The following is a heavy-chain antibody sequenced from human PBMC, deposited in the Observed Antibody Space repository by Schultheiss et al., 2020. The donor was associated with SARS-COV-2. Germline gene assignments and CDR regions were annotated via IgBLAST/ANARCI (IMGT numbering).Heavy chain of an antibody. D-gene: IGHD1-1*01. Sequence: SETLSLTCAVYGGSFSGYYWSWIRQPPGKGLEWIGEINHSGSTNYNPSLKSRVTISVDTSKNQFSLKLSSVTAADTAVYYCAKRTYKGYLDLWGRGTLVTVSS. CDR2: INHSGST. V-gene: IGHV4-34*01. J-gene: IGHJ2*01. CDR1: GGSFSGYY. CDR3: AKRTYKGYLDL.